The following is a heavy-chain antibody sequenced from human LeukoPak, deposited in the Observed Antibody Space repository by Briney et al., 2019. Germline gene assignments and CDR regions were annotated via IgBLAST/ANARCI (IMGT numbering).Heavy chain of an antibody. CDR2: INPSGGST. V-gene: IGHV1-46*01. CDR3: ARELPVWTQYYFDY. J-gene: IGHJ4*02. Sequence: ASVKLSCKASGYTFTSYYMHWVRQAPAQGPEWMGIINPSGGSTSYAQKFQGRVTMTRDTSTSTVYMALRSLRSEDTAVYYCARELPVWTQYYFDYWGQGTLVTVSS. D-gene: IGHD1-14*01. CDR1: GYTFTSYY.